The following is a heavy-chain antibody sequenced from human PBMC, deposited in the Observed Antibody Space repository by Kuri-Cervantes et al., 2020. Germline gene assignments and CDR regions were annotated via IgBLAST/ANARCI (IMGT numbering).Heavy chain of an antibody. V-gene: IGHV3-30-3*01. CDR1: GFTFSSYA. CDR3: ARATLAGSFSGMDV. D-gene: IGHD3-10*01. CDR2: ISYDGSSK. J-gene: IGHJ6*02. Sequence: GGSLRLSCAASGFTFSSYAMHWVRQAPGKGLEWVAVISYDGSSKYYADSVKGRFTISRDNSKNTLYLQMNSLRAEDTAVYYCARATLAGSFSGMDVWGQGTTVTVSS.